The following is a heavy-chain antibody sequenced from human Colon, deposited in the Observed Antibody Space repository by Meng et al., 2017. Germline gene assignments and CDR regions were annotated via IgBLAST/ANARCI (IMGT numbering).Heavy chain of an antibody. CDR3: ARDGPGKRLSS. CDR2: IYYTGSS. J-gene: IGHJ5*02. Sequence: QPRGSAPLLVKPSPTLSLTCTVSGASFTSAGYYWTWIRQRPGKGLEWIGYIYYTGSSYYNPSLKSRLTISVDRSKSLFSLNLTSVTAADTAMYFCARDGPGKRLSSWGPGKLVTVSS. V-gene: IGHV4-31*03. CDR1: GASFTSAGYY.